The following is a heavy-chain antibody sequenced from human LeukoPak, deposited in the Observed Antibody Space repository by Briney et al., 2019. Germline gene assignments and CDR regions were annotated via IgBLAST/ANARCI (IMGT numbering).Heavy chain of an antibody. Sequence: PGGSLRLSCAASGFTFSSYSMNWVRQAPGKGLEWVSSISSSSSYIYYADSVKGRFTISRDNAKNSLYLQMNSLRAEDTAVYYCARDLAVAGKGYFDYCGQGTLVTVSS. D-gene: IGHD6-19*01. CDR1: GFTFSSYS. J-gene: IGHJ4*02. CDR3: ARDLAVAGKGYFDY. CDR2: ISSSSSYI. V-gene: IGHV3-21*01.